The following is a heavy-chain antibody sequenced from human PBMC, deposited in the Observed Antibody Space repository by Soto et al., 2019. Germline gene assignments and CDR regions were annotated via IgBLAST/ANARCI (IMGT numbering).Heavy chain of an antibody. D-gene: IGHD2-21*01. V-gene: IGHV1-46*01. CDR2: INPSGGST. J-gene: IGHJ6*02. CDR1: GYTLTSYH. CDR3: ARDRAVIPDYYSGMDV. Sequence: VLLNRSCKASGYTLTSYHVRRGRHPTGQGLEWMGIINPSGGSTSYAQKFQGRVTMTRDTSTSTVYMELSSLRSEDTAVYYCARDRAVIPDYYSGMDVCGQGTTVTVS.